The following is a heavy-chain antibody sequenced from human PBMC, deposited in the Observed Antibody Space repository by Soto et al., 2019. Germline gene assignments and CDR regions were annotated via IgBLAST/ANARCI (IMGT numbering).Heavy chain of an antibody. D-gene: IGHD1-26*01. CDR1: GGCISSSNW. CDR3: ARWLDSGSYDWFDP. Sequence: LSETLALTCAVXGGCISSSNWWSWVRQPPGKGLEWIGEIYHSGSTNYNPSLKSRVTISVDKSKNQFSLKLSSVTAADTAVYYCARWLDSGSYDWFDPWGQGTLVTVSS. CDR2: IYHSGST. V-gene: IGHV4-4*02. J-gene: IGHJ5*02.